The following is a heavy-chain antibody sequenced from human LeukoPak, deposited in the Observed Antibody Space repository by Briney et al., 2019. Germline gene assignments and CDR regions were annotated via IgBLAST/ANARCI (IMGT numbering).Heavy chain of an antibody. CDR3: AKDQDIVLVPAAQD. CDR2: ISGSGGST. J-gene: IGHJ4*02. D-gene: IGHD2-2*01. CDR1: GFTFSSYA. V-gene: IGHV3-23*01. Sequence: GGSLRLSCAASGFTFSSYAMSWIRQAPGKGLEWVSAISGSGGSTYYADSVKGRFTISRDNSKNTLYLQMNSLRAEDTAVYYCAKDQDIVLVPAAQDWGQGTLVTVSS.